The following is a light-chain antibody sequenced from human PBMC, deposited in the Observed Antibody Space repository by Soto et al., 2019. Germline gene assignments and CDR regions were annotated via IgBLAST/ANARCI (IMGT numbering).Light chain of an antibody. CDR3: QQYEDLPLT. CDR1: QDINNY. V-gene: IGKV1-33*01. J-gene: IGKJ4*01. CDR2: DAS. Sequence: DIQLTQSPSSLSASVGDRVTITCQASQDINNYLNWDQQKPGKAPRLLIFDASSVETGVASRFSGSGSGTHFTFTISSLEPEDIATYHCQQYEDLPLTCGGGTRVELK.